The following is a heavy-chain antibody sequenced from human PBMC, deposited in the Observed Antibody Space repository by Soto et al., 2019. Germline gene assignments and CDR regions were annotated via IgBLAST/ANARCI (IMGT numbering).Heavy chain of an antibody. J-gene: IGHJ4*02. CDR3: AKDLRGHGDYFDY. Sequence: GGSLSLSCAASGFTFSSYGMHWVRQAPGKGLEWVAVISYDGSNKYYADSVKGRFTISRDNSKNTLYLQMNSLRAEDTAVYYCAKDLRGHGDYFDYWGQGTLVTVSS. D-gene: IGHD4-17*01. CDR2: ISYDGSNK. V-gene: IGHV3-30*18. CDR1: GFTFSSYG.